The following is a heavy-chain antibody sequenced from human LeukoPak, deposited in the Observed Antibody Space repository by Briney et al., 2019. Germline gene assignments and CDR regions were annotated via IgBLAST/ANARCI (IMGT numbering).Heavy chain of an antibody. D-gene: IGHD6-19*01. CDR2: ISYSGST. J-gene: IGHJ6*02. CDR3: ARSRPPYSSGWSNYGMDV. Sequence: IPSETLSLTCTVSGGSISSYYWSWIRQPPGKGPEWIGYISYSGSTNYNPSLKSRVTISVDTSKNQFSLKLSSVTAADTAVYYCARSRPPYSSGWSNYGMDVWGQGTTVTVSS. CDR1: GGSISSYY. V-gene: IGHV4-59*01.